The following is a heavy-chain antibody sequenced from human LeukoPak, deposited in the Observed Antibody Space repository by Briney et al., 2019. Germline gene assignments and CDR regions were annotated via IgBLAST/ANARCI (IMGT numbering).Heavy chain of an antibody. CDR1: GFTFSSYS. D-gene: IGHD3-10*01. CDR3: ARDSPYYYATPFDY. J-gene: IGHJ4*02. CDR2: ISSSSSYI. Sequence: GGSLRLSCAASGFTFSSYSMNWVRQAPGKGLEWVSSISSSSSYIYYADSVKGRFTISRDNAKNSLYLQMNSLRAEDTAVYYCARDSPYYYATPFDYRGQGTLVTVSS. V-gene: IGHV3-21*01.